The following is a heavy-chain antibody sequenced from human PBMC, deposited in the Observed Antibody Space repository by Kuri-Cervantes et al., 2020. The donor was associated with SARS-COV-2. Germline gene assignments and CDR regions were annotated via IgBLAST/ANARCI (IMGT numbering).Heavy chain of an antibody. CDR3: ARDGGPAANTPWFNYYYYYMDV. V-gene: IGHV4-39*07. Sequence: SETLSLTCTVSGGSISSSSYYWGWIRQPPGKGLEWIGSIYYSGSTNYNPSLKSRVTMSVDTSKNQFSLKLSSVTAADTAVYYCARDGGPAANTPWFNYYYYYMDVWGKGTTVTVSS. J-gene: IGHJ6*03. CDR2: IYYSGST. CDR1: GGSISSSSYY. D-gene: IGHD2-2*01.